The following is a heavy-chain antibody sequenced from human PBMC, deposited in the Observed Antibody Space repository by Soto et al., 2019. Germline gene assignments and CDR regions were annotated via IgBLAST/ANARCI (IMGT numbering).Heavy chain of an antibody. J-gene: IGHJ6*03. Sequence: SETLSLTCTVSGGSISGHYWSWIRQPPGKGLEWIGYIYYSGSTNYNPSLKSRVTISVDTSKNQFSLKLSSVTAADTAVYYCARVRTYYDFWSGPTTNYMDVWGKGTTVTVSS. CDR1: GGSISGHY. D-gene: IGHD3-3*01. CDR2: IYYSGST. V-gene: IGHV4-59*11. CDR3: ARVRTYYDFWSGPTTNYMDV.